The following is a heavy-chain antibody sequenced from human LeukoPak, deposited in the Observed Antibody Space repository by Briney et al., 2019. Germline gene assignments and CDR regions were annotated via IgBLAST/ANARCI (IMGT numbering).Heavy chain of an antibody. D-gene: IGHD3-22*01. CDR2: IIPIFGTA. J-gene: IGHJ6*03. Sequence: GASVKVSCKASGGTFSSYAISWVRQAPGQGLEWMGRIIPIFGTANYAQKFQDRVTITTDESTSTAYMELSSLRSEDTAVYYCARVFNDSSGYYDYYYMDVWGKGTTVTVSS. CDR3: ARVFNDSSGYYDYYYMDV. V-gene: IGHV1-69*05. CDR1: GGTFSSYA.